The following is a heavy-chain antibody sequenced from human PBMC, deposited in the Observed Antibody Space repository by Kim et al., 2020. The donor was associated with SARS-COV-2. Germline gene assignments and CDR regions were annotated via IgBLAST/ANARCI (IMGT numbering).Heavy chain of an antibody. CDR2: IYYSGST. D-gene: IGHD4-17*01. J-gene: IGHJ4*02. V-gene: IGHV4-39*01. CDR1: GGSISSSSYY. CDR3: AREPTTVATGGLGY. Sequence: SETLSLTCTVSGGSISSSSYYWGWIRQPPGKGLEWIGSIYYSGSTYYNPSLKSRVTISVDTSKNQFSLKLSSVTAADTAVYYCAREPTTVATGGLGYWGQGTLVTVSS.